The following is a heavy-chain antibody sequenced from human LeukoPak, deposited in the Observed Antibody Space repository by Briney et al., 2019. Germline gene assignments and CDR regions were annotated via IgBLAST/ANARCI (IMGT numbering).Heavy chain of an antibody. J-gene: IGHJ4*02. CDR2: IYYSGST. CDR3: AKPPYGSDSYYFDY. V-gene: IGHV4-39*01. CDR1: GGSISRSNYY. Sequence: SETLSLTCAVSGGSISRSNYYWGWIRQPPGKGLEWIGSIYYSGSTYYNPSLKSRVTISVDTSKNQFSLKLSSVTAADTAVYYCAKPPYGSDSYYFDYWGQGTLVTVSS. D-gene: IGHD3-10*01.